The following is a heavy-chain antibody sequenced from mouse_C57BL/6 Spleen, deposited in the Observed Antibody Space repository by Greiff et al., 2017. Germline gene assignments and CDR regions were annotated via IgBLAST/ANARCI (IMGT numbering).Heavy chain of an antibody. CDR3: ASNYGNDVWYFGV. J-gene: IGHJ1*03. CDR1: GFNFKNTY. D-gene: IGHD2-14*01. Sequence: VQLQQSVAELVRPGASVKLSCTASGFNFKNTYMHWVKQRPEQGLEWIGRIAPANGNTKYAPKFQGKATITADTSSNTAYLQLSSLTSEDTAIYYGASNYGNDVWYFGVWGTGITVTVAS. CDR2: IAPANGNT. V-gene: IGHV14-3*01.